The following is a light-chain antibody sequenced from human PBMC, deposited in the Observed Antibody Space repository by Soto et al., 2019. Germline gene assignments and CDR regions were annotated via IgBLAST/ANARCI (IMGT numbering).Light chain of an antibody. J-gene: IGKJ1*01. V-gene: IGKV3-15*01. CDR3: QQYNNWPPRT. CDR1: QGVSSN. Sequence: EIVMTQSPATLSVSPGERATLSCRASQGVSSNLAWYQQKPGQSPRLXXYDSSTRAPGIPARFSGSGSGTELTLTISSLQSEDFAVYYCQQYNNWPPRTFGQGTKVDIK. CDR2: DSS.